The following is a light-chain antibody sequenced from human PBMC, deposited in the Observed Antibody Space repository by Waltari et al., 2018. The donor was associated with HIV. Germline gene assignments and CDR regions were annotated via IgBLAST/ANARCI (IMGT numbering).Light chain of an antibody. Sequence: DIVMTQSQDSLAVLLAEGATNPGTPGRTVLYSSNKKNFLSWYQQKPGQPPKLLISWATTRDSGVPDRFSGSGSGTDFTLTVSSLQAEDVAFYYCQQYYSTPYTFGRGTKV. CDR1: RTVLYSSNKKNF. V-gene: IGKV4-1*01. CDR2: WAT. J-gene: IGKJ2*01. CDR3: QQYYSTPYT.